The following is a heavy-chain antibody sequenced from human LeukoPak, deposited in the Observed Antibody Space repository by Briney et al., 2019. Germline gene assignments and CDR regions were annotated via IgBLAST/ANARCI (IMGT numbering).Heavy chain of an antibody. Sequence: SETLSLTCTVSGYSISSGYYWGWIRQPPGKGLEWIGGIYHSGTTYYNPSLKSRVTISVDTSKNQFSLKLSSVTAADTAVYYCARVIAAAGPIDYWGQGTLVTVSS. J-gene: IGHJ4*02. D-gene: IGHD6-13*01. CDR2: IYHSGTT. CDR1: GYSISSGYY. V-gene: IGHV4-38-2*02. CDR3: ARVIAAAGPIDY.